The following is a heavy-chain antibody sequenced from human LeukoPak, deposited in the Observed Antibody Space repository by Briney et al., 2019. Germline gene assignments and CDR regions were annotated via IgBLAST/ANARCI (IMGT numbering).Heavy chain of an antibody. J-gene: IGHJ4*02. V-gene: IGHV3-23*01. CDR2: ISGSGGST. CDR3: AREADYCSSTSCYFDY. D-gene: IGHD2-2*01. CDR1: GFTFSGYA. Sequence: QAGGSLRLSCAASGFTFSGYAMSWVRQAPGKGLEWVSAISGSGGSTYYADSVKGRFTISRDNSKNTPYLQMNSLRAEDTAVYYCAREADYCSSTSCYFDYWGQGTLVIVSS.